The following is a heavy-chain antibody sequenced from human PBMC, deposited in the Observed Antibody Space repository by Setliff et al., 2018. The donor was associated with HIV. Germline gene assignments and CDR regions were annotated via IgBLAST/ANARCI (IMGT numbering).Heavy chain of an antibody. CDR2: INPIFGTA. V-gene: IGHV1-69*05. CDR3: ARSTGYCSSTSCYVFDY. J-gene: IGHJ4*02. D-gene: IGHD2-2*03. Sequence: SVKVSCKASGYKFTGHHIQWMRQAPGQGLEWMGRINPIFGTANYAQKFQGRVTITTDESTSTAYMELSSLRSEDTAVYYRARSTGYCSSTSCYVFDYWGQGTLVTVSS. CDR1: GYKFTGHH.